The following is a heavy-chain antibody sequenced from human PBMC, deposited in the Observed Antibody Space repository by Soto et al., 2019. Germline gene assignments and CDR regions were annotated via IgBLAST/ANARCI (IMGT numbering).Heavy chain of an antibody. CDR1: GGSFSTYY. D-gene: IGHD3-9*01. CDR2: INQSGTT. CDR3: ARDDGTISRGWFDP. J-gene: IGHJ5*02. Sequence: QVQLQQWGAGLLKPSETLSLTCAVYGGSFSTYYWTWIRQPPGKGLEWIGEINQSGTTNYNPSLKCRVTLSIDTSKNQFSLRLTSVTAADTAVYYCARDDGTISRGWFDPWGQGTLVTVSS. V-gene: IGHV4-34*01.